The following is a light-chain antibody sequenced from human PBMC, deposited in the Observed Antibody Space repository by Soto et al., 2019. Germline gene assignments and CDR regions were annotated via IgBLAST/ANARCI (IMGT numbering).Light chain of an antibody. J-gene: IGKJ1*01. V-gene: IGKV3-20*01. Sequence: EIVLTQSPGTLSLSPGERATLSCRASQSVSSSYLAWYQQKPGQAPRLLIYGASSRATGIPDRFSGSGSGTDFTLTISRLEPEDFAVYYFQQYGSSPWTFGQGTKVPIK. CDR1: QSVSSSY. CDR3: QQYGSSPWT. CDR2: GAS.